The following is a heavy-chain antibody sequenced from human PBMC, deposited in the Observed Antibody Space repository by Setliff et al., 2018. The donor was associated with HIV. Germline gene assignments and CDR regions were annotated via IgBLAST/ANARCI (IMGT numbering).Heavy chain of an antibody. V-gene: IGHV5-51*01. J-gene: IGHJ3*01. CDR2: IYPDDSNI. CDR1: DYTFTTYW. CDR3: ARRDGRSMNAFQI. Sequence: GESLTISCKAVDYTFTTYWIGWVRQMPGEGLEWMGIIYPDDSNIRYNPSFQSQVTISADKSITTAYLHIHNLKASDTATYYCARRDGRSMNAFQIWGPGTKVTVSS. D-gene: IGHD6-13*01.